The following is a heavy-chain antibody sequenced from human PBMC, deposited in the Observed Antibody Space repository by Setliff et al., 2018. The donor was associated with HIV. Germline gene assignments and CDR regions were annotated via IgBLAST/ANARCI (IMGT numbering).Heavy chain of an antibody. CDR3: VTVVQDDLGVALFDY. D-gene: IGHD3-3*01. J-gene: IGHJ4*02. CDR2: IYYSGST. Sequence: SETLSLTCTLSGGSISTYFWGWIRQPPGKGLECIGNIYYSGSTSYNPSLKSRVTTSVDTSKNQFSLKLSSVTAADTAIYYCVTVVQDDLGVALFDYWGQGTLVTVSS. V-gene: IGHV4-59*08. CDR1: GGSISTYF.